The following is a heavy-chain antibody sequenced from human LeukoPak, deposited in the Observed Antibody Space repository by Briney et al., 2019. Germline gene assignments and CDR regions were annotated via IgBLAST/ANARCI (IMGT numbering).Heavy chain of an antibody. CDR2: IYYTGNT. CDR1: GVPISSSYSH. D-gene: IGHD4-17*01. Sequence: SETLSLTCTVSGVPISSSYSHWGWIRQPPGMGLEWIGSIYYTGNTYYNASLKSQVSISIDTSKNQFSLKLTSVTAADTAVYYCARGIWSTTVTAYYLDYWGQGTLVTVSS. CDR3: ARGIWSTTVTAYYLDY. V-gene: IGHV4-39*01. J-gene: IGHJ4*02.